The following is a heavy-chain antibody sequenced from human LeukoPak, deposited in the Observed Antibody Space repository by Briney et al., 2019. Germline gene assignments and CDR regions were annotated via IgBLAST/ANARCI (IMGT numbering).Heavy chain of an antibody. Sequence: SETLSLTCTVSGGSISSYYWSWIRQPPGKELEWIGYVYYSGSNKYNPSLESRVTMSVDTSQNQVSLKLSSVTAADTAVYFCARGRGYCGSITCYYYFDSWGQGTLVTVSS. CDR2: VYYSGSN. J-gene: IGHJ4*02. CDR1: GGSISSYY. V-gene: IGHV4-59*01. D-gene: IGHD2-21*01. CDR3: ARGRGYCGSITCYYYFDS.